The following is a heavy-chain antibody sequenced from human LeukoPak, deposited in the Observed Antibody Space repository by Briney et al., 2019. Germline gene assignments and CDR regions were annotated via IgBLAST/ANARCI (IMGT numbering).Heavy chain of an antibody. D-gene: IGHD6-6*01. Sequence: GGSLRLSCAVSGFTVSNDYMSWVRQAPGKGLEWVSVIYGGGDTYYADSVRGRFTISRDNFENKLFLQMDSLRAEDTAVYYCTRLLPSSHHFFDSWGQGTLVTVSS. CDR1: GFTVSNDY. J-gene: IGHJ4*02. CDR2: IYGGGDT. V-gene: IGHV3-53*01. CDR3: TRLLPSSHHFFDS.